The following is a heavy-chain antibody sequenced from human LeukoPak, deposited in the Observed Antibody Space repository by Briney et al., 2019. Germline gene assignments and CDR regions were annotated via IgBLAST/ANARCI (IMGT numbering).Heavy chain of an antibody. CDR1: GYTFTSYY. Sequence: ASVKVSCKASGYTFTSYYMHWVRQAPGQGLEWMGIINPSGGSTSYAQKFQGRVTMTRDTSTSTVYMELSSLRSEDTAAYYCASPVVPAAVTPYYNYYGMDVWGQGTTVTVSS. CDR3: ASPVVPAAVTPYYNYYGMDV. V-gene: IGHV1-46*01. CDR2: INPSGGST. J-gene: IGHJ6*02. D-gene: IGHD2-2*01.